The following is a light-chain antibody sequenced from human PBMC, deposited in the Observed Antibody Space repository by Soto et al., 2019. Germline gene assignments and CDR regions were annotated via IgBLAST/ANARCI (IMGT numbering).Light chain of an antibody. CDR3: QQYYTALRT. J-gene: IGKJ1*01. V-gene: IGKV4-1*01. Sequence: DIVMTQSPDSLAVSLGERATINCKSSQSVLFSSNNKNFLAWYQQNPGQPPKLLIYWASTRESGVPDRFSGSGSGTDFTLTISNLQAEDVAFYYCQQYYTALRTFGQGTKVDIK. CDR1: QSVLFSSNNKNF. CDR2: WAS.